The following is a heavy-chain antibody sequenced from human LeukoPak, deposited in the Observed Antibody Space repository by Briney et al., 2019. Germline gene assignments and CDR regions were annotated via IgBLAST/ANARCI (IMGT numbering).Heavy chain of an antibody. V-gene: IGHV6-1*01. D-gene: IGHD2-15*01. J-gene: IGHJ6*02. CDR1: GDSVSSNSVA. Sequence: SQTLSLTCAISGDSVSSNSVAWNWIRQSPSRGLEWLGRTYYRSKWYSDYAVSVKSRITINPDTSKNQFSLQLSSVTPEDTAVYYCARLGVVGATPPSYYHGMDVWGQGTTVTVSS. CDR3: ARLGVVGATPPSYYHGMDV. CDR2: TYYRSKWYS.